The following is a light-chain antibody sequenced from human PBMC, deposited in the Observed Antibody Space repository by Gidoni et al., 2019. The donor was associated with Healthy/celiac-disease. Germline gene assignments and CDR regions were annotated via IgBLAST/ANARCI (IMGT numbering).Light chain of an antibody. CDR3: NSRDSSGNHLV. V-gene: IGLV3-19*01. CDR1: SLRRYY. Sequence: SSELTQDPAVSVALGQTVRITCQGDSLRRYYASWYQQKPGQAPVLVIYGKNNRPSAIPDRFSGSSSGNTASLTITGAQAEDEADYYCNSRDSSGNHLVFGTGTKVTVL. J-gene: IGLJ1*01. CDR2: GKN.